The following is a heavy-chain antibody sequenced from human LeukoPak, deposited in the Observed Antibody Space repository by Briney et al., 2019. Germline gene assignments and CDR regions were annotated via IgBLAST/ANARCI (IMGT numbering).Heavy chain of an antibody. CDR1: GYTLTELS. V-gene: IGHV1-24*01. Sequence: ASVKVSCKVSGYTLTELSMHWVRQAPGKGLEWMGGFDPEDGETIYAQKFQGRVTMTEDTSTDTAYMELSSLRSEDTAVYYCATLFQCSSTSCFLPPGAFDIWGQGTMVTVSS. CDR3: ATLFQCSSTSCFLPPGAFDI. CDR2: FDPEDGET. J-gene: IGHJ3*02. D-gene: IGHD2-2*01.